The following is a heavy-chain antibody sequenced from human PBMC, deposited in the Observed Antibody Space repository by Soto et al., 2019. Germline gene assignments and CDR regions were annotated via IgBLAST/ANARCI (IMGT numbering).Heavy chain of an antibody. V-gene: IGHV3-23*01. Sequence: PGGSLRLSCAAPGFTFSSYAMSWVRQAPGKGLEWVSAISGSGGSTYYADSVKGRFTISRDNSKNTLYLQMNSLRAEDTAVYYCAKSDSSGYPRGGFDYWGQGTLVTVSS. CDR1: GFTFSSYA. CDR2: ISGSGGST. CDR3: AKSDSSGYPRGGFDY. D-gene: IGHD3-22*01. J-gene: IGHJ4*02.